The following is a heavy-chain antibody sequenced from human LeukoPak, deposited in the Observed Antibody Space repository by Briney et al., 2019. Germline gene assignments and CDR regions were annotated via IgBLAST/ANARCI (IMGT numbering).Heavy chain of an antibody. Sequence: SETLSLTCTVSGGSISSYYWSWIRQPPGEGLEWIGYIYYSGSTNYNPSLKSRVTISVDTSKNQFSLKLSSVTAADTAVYYCAGADYYDSSYWFDPWGQGTLVTVSS. J-gene: IGHJ5*02. D-gene: IGHD3-22*01. CDR2: IYYSGST. V-gene: IGHV4-59*01. CDR1: GGSISSYY. CDR3: AGADYYDSSYWFDP.